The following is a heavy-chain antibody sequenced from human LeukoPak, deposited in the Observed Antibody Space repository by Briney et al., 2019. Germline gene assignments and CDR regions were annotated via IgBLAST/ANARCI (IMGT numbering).Heavy chain of an antibody. V-gene: IGHV4-59*01. Sequence: SETLSLTCTVSGGSISSYYWSWIRQPPGKGLEWIGYIYYSGSTNYNPSLKSRVTISVDTSKNQFSLKLSSVTAADTAVYYCARAGQTLARGAFDIWGQGTMVTVSS. CDR1: GGSISSYY. CDR3: ARAGQTLARGAFDI. J-gene: IGHJ3*02. CDR2: IYYSGST.